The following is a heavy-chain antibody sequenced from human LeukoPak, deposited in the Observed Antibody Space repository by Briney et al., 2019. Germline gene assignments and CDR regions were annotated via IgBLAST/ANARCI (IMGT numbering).Heavy chain of an antibody. CDR3: ARDECSTTYCYGY. CDR2: IWYDGSKK. Sequence: PGGSLRPSCVVSGFSISSYGMHWVRQSPGKGLEWVAVIWYDGSKKYHADSVRGRFTISRDVSKSTLYLEMSSLRAEDTAVYYCARDECSTTYCYGYWGQGTLVTVSP. V-gene: IGHV3-33*01. J-gene: IGHJ4*02. D-gene: IGHD3-10*01. CDR1: GFSISSYG.